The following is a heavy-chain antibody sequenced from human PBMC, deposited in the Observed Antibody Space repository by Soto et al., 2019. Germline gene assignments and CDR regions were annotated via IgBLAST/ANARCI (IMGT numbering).Heavy chain of an antibody. CDR2: ISGGGGST. CDR3: AKAGGYDILTGYRNRFDP. Sequence: EVQLLESGGGLVQPGGSLRLSCAASGFTFTSYAMSWVRQAPGKGLEWVSGISGGGGSTYYAASVKGRFTISRDNSKSTLYLQMNSLGAEDTAVYYCAKAGGYDILTGYRNRFDPLGQGTRVTVSS. D-gene: IGHD3-9*01. J-gene: IGHJ5*02. V-gene: IGHV3-23*01. CDR1: GFTFTSYA.